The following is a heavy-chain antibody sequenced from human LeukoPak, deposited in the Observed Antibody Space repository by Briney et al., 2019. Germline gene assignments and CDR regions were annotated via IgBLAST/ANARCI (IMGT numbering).Heavy chain of an antibody. J-gene: IGHJ4*02. CDR2: ISGPGGST. CDR1: GFTFSNYA. D-gene: IGHD1-14*01. Sequence: GGSLRLSCAASGFTFSNYAMTWVRQAPGKGLEWVSTISGPGGSTYYADSVKGRFTISRDNAKNSLYLQMNSLRAEDTAVYYCARTALTVDYWGQGTLVTVSS. V-gene: IGHV3-23*01. CDR3: ARTALTVDY.